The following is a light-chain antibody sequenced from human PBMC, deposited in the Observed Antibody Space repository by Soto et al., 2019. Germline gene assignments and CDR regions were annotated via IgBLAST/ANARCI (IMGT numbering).Light chain of an antibody. CDR2: GAS. CDR1: QDISRY. Sequence: DIQVTQSPSSLSASVGDRVTITCQASQDISRYLDWYQQKPGQAPKVLIYGASNLIRGVSSRFSGSRSGTHFTFTITRLQPEDSATYYCKQYHALPYTFGQGTKLDIK. V-gene: IGKV1-33*01. J-gene: IGKJ2*01. CDR3: KQYHALPYT.